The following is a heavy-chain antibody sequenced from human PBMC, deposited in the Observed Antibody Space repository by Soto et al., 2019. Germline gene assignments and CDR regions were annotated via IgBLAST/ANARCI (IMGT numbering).Heavy chain of an antibody. CDR3: AKDSLRGEGPAALNFDY. J-gene: IGHJ4*02. CDR2: VSYNGRKE. V-gene: IGHV3-30*18. D-gene: IGHD2-2*01. CDR1: GFTFSNYG. Sequence: QPGGSLRLSCVASGFTFSNYGMHWVRQAPGKGLEWVALVSYNGRKEYYADSVKGRFSISRDNSKNTLYVQMNTLRDEDTAVYYCAKDSLRGEGPAALNFDYWGRGTLVTVSS.